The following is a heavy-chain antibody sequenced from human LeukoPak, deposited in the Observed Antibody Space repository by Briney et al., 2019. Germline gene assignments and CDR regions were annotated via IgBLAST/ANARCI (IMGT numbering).Heavy chain of an antibody. Sequence: GGSLRLSCAASGFTVSNNYTSWVRQAPGKGLEWVSVVYGGGSTYYADSVKGRFTISRDNSKNTLYLQMNSLRTEDTAVYNCAKANPLIVGARAGGPIDFWGQGTMVTVSS. J-gene: IGHJ3*01. CDR1: GFTVSNNY. D-gene: IGHD1-26*01. CDR3: AKANPLIVGARAGGPIDF. CDR2: VYGGGST. V-gene: IGHV3-53*05.